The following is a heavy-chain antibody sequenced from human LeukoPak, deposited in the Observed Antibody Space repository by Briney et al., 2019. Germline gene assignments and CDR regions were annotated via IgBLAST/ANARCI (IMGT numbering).Heavy chain of an antibody. Sequence: SQTLSLTCTVSGGSVSSGGYYWSWIRQPAGKGLEWIGEIYHSGITNYNPSLKSRVPISVDRSKSQFSLKLSSVTAADTAVYYCAREISGSYPGVYYYGLDVWGQGTTVTVSS. CDR2: IYHSGIT. CDR1: GGSVSSGGYY. J-gene: IGHJ6*02. CDR3: AREISGSYPGVYYYGLDV. D-gene: IGHD1-26*01. V-gene: IGHV4-61*09.